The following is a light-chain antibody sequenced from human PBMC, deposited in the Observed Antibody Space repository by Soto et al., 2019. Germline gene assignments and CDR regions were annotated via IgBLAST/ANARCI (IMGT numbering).Light chain of an antibody. V-gene: IGKV3-20*01. CDR1: QSVSDMY. Sequence: EIVLTQSPGTLSLSPGERATLSCRASQSVSDMYLAWYQQKPGQAPRLLIYASNRATGIPDRFSGSGSGTDFPLTISRLEPDDFAVYYCQHYGTSALFGPGTKVDIK. CDR2: AS. CDR3: QHYGTSAL. J-gene: IGKJ3*01.